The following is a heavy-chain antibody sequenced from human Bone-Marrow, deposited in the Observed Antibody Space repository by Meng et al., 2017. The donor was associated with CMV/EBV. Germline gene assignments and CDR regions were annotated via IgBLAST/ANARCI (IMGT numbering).Heavy chain of an antibody. Sequence: SETLSLTCAVYGGSFSGYYWSWIRQPPGKGLEWIGEINHSGSTNYNPSLKSRVTISVDTSKNQFSLKLSSVTAADTAVYYCAREGATARDFDYWGQGTQVTLSS. CDR2: INHSGST. J-gene: IGHJ4*02. V-gene: IGHV4-34*01. D-gene: IGHD1-26*01. CDR3: AREGATARDFDY. CDR1: GGSFSGYY.